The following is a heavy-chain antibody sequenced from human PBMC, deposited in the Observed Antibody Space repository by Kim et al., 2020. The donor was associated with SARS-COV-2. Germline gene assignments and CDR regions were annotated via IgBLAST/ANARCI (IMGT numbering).Heavy chain of an antibody. CDR3: AKTLCLGVGAWYFDV. J-gene: IGHJ2*01. V-gene: IGHV3-33*03. Sequence: HFTISRDNSKNTIYLQMNSLRVEDTAVYYCAKTLCLGVGAWYFDVWGRGTLVTVSS. D-gene: IGHD3-3*01.